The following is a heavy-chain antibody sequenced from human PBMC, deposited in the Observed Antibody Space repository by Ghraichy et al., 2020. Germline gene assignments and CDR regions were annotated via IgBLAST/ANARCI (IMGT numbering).Heavy chain of an antibody. CDR2: INHSGIT. D-gene: IGHD3-10*01. J-gene: IGHJ3*02. CDR3: ARGENRYYFGSGNYAFDI. CDR1: GESFIPYY. Sequence: SQTLSLTCAVYGESFIPYYWSWIRQPPGKGLEWIGEINHSGITNYNPYLKSRVTIPVDTSKNQFSRKMSSVTAADTAVYSCARGENRYYFGSGNYAFDIWGQETMVTVSS. V-gene: IGHV4-34*01.